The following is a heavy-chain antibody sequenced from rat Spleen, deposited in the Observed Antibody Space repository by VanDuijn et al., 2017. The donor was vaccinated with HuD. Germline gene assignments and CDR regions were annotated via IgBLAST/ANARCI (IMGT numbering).Heavy chain of an antibody. Sequence: EVQLVESGGGLVQPGRSVKLSCAASGFTFSDYNMAWVRQAPKKGLEWVATISTGGGTTYSRDSVKDRFTISRDNSKTTLYLQMDSLRSEDTATYYCARQSYYYDGSYYYYFDYWGQGVMVTVSS. CDR3: ARQSYYYDGSYYYYFDY. CDR1: GFTFSDYN. J-gene: IGHJ2*01. D-gene: IGHD1-12*02. CDR2: ISTGGGTT. V-gene: IGHV5-25*01.